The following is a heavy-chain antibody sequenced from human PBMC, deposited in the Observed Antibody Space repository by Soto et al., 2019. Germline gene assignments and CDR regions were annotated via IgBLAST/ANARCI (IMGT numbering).Heavy chain of an antibody. CDR2: IIPILGIA. CDR3: ARDKSRPPTWIQLWLPGRYYYYYGMDV. V-gene: IGHV1-69*04. CDR1: GGTFSSYT. J-gene: IGHJ6*02. D-gene: IGHD5-18*01. Sequence: GASVKVSCKASGGTFSSYTISWVRQAPGQGLEWMGRIIPILGIANYAQKFQGRVTITADKSTSTAYMELSSLRSEDTAVYYCARDKSRPPTWIQLWLPGRYYYYYGMDVWGQGTTVTVSS.